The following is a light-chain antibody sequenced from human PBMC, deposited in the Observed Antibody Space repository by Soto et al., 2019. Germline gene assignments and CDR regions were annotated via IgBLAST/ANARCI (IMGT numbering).Light chain of an antibody. Sequence: NFMLTQPHSVSESPGKTVTISCTRSSGSIASYYVQWYQQRPGSAPTTVIYENKQKPSGVPDRFSGSIDSSSNSASLTISGLKTEDGADYYCQSYDTNSVIFGGGTKVTVL. CDR3: QSYDTNSVI. V-gene: IGLV6-57*04. J-gene: IGLJ2*01. CDR1: SGSIASYY. CDR2: ENK.